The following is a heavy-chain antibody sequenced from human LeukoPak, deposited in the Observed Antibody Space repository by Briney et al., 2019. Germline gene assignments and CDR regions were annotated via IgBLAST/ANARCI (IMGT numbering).Heavy chain of an antibody. Sequence: GGSLRLSCAASGFTLSSYAMHWVRQAPGKGLEWVAVISYDGSNKYYADSVKGRFTISRDNSKNTLYLQMNSLRAEDTAVYYCASQMATIQTGDYWGQGTLVTVSS. CDR2: ISYDGSNK. D-gene: IGHD5-24*01. J-gene: IGHJ4*02. V-gene: IGHV3-30-3*01. CDR1: GFTLSSYA. CDR3: ASQMATIQTGDY.